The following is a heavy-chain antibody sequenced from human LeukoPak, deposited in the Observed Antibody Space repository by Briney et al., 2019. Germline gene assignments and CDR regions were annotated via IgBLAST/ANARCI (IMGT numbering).Heavy chain of an antibody. CDR2: INSNGGST. CDR3: ARGPLAGSSGWSSLDY. D-gene: IGHD6-19*01. V-gene: IGHV3-64*01. J-gene: IGHJ4*02. CDR1: GFTFSSYA. Sequence: PGGSLRLSCAASGFTFSSYAMHWVRQAPGKGLEYVSTINSNGGSTYYPNSVKGRFTISRDNSKNTLYLQMGSLRAEDMAVYYCARGPLAGSSGWSSLDYWGQGTLVTVSS.